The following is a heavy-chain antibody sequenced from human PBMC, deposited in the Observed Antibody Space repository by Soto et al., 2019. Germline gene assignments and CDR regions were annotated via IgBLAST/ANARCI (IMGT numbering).Heavy chain of an antibody. CDR3: ASPVGDFDPYFHY. V-gene: IGHV3-30-3*01. CDR2: ISYDGSKK. CDR1: GFTLSDFA. Sequence: GGSLRLSCAASGFTLSDFAMHWVRQAPGKGLEWVAVISYDGSKKYFADTVKGRFTISRDNSNNTLYLQMNSLRPDDTAVYHCASPVGDFDPYFHYWG. D-gene: IGHD4-17*01. J-gene: IGHJ4*01.